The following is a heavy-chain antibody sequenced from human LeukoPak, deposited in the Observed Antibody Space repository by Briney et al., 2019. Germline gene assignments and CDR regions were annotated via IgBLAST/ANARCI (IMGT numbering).Heavy chain of an antibody. CDR3: ARYCSGASCYSGVDY. Sequence: PGGSLRLSCAASGFTFSSYAMSWVRQAPGKGLEWVSGISNSGGSTYYADSVKGRFTISRDNSKNTVYLQMNSLRAEDTAVYYCARYCSGASCYSGVDYWGQGTLVPVSS. CDR1: GFTFSSYA. CDR2: ISNSGGST. J-gene: IGHJ4*02. D-gene: IGHD2-15*01. V-gene: IGHV3-23*01.